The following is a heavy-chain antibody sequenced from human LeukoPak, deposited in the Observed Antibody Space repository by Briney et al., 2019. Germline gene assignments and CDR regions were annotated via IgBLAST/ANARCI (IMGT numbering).Heavy chain of an antibody. CDR3: ARVLHDYGGYFDY. V-gene: IGHV3-30*19. D-gene: IGHD4-23*01. CDR1: GFTFSSYG. Sequence: GRSLRLSCAASGFTFSSYGMHWVRQAPGKGLEWVAVISYDGSNKYYADSVKGRFTISRDNSKNTLYLQMNSLRAEDTAVYYCARVLHDYGGYFDYWGQGALVTVSS. CDR2: ISYDGSNK. J-gene: IGHJ4*02.